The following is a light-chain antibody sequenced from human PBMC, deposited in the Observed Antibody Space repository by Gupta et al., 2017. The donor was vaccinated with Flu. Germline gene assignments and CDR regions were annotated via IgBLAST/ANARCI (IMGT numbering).Light chain of an antibody. V-gene: IGKV1-5*03. CDR2: KAS. CDR3: QQYGGDPWT. Sequence: DIQMTQSPSTLSASVGDRVTITCRASQSIDIWLAWFQKKPGKAPKPLIYKASHLESGVPSRFSGSGAGTEFSLTISSLQPDDFATYYCQQYGGDPWTFGQGPRWKSN. J-gene: IGKJ1*01. CDR1: QSIDIW.